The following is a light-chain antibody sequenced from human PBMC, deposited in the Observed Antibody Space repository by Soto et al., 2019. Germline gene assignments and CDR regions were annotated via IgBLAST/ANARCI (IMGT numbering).Light chain of an antibody. Sequence: DIQMTQSPSTLSASVGDRVTVTCRASQSVGTWLAWYQQKPGRAPNLLIYDASTLASAVPSRFSGSGSGTEFTLTIGSLQSDDFATYYCQHYNSFSPWAFGQGTKVEIK. J-gene: IGKJ1*01. CDR1: QSVGTW. CDR2: DAS. V-gene: IGKV1-5*01. CDR3: QHYNSFSPWA.